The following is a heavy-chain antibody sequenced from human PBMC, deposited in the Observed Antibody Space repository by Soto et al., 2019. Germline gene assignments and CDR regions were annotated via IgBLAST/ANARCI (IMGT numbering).Heavy chain of an antibody. D-gene: IGHD2-2*01. CDR1: GDSVSSNTAA. Sequence: QVQLQQSGPGLVKPSQTLSLTCAISGDSVSSNTAAWNWIRQSPSRGLEWLGRTYYRSKWNNDSALSVKSRLISNPDTSQNQFSIQLNSVTPQDTAVYYCVRQHSTSVDYYGLDVWGQGTTVTVSS. V-gene: IGHV6-1*01. J-gene: IGHJ6*02. CDR3: VRQHSTSVDYYGLDV. CDR2: TYYRSKWNN.